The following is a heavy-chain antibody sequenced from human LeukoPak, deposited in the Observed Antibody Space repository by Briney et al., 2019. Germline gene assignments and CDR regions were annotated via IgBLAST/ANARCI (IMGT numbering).Heavy chain of an antibody. CDR3: AVSSGWYGNWFDP. J-gene: IGHJ5*02. CDR2: IYYSGST. D-gene: IGHD6-19*01. Sequence: PGGSLRLSCAASGLTFSSYSTNWVRQAPGKGLEWIGSIYYSGSTYYNPSLKSQVTISVDTSKNQFSLKLSSVTAADTAVYYCAVSSGWYGNWFDPWGQGTLVTVSS. V-gene: IGHV4-59*05. CDR1: GLTFSSYSTN.